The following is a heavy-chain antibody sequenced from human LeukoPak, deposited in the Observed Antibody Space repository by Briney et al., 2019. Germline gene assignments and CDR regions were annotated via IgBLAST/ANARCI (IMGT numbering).Heavy chain of an antibody. D-gene: IGHD6-13*01. J-gene: IGHJ4*02. CDR2: IYYSGST. V-gene: IGHV4-59*01. CDR3: PRDLGWQQPYFDY. Sequence: SETLSLTCTVSGGYISSYYWSWIRQPPGKGLEWIGYIYYSGSTNYNPSLKSRVTISVDTSKNQFSLKLSSVTAADTAVYYCPRDLGWQQPYFDYWGQGTLVTVSS. CDR1: GGYISSYY.